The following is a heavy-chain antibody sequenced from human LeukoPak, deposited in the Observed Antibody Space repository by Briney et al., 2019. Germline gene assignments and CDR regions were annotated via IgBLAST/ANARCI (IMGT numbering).Heavy chain of an antibody. CDR3: AREIAAAVPNAFDI. Sequence: GGSLRLSCAASGFTFSSYAMHWVRQAPGKGLEWVAVISYDGSNKYYADSVKGRFTISRDNAKNSLYLQMNSLRAEDTAVYYCAREIAAAVPNAFDIWGQGTMVTVSS. CDR1: GFTFSSYA. V-gene: IGHV3-30-3*01. CDR2: ISYDGSNK. D-gene: IGHD6-13*01. J-gene: IGHJ3*02.